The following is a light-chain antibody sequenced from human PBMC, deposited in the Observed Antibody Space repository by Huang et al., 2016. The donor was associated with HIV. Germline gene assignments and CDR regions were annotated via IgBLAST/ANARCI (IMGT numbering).Light chain of an antibody. Sequence: DIIMTQSPDSLAVSLGERATLNCRSSQSVYSSSTSKDYMAWFQQKPGQTPRLLLLWASTREAGVPYRFSGSGSGTHFTLTIANLEAEDEAIYFCQQYYSSPQTVGQGTRVEVK. V-gene: IGKV4-1*01. J-gene: IGKJ1*01. CDR2: WAS. CDR3: QQYYSSPQT. CDR1: QSVYSSSTSKDY.